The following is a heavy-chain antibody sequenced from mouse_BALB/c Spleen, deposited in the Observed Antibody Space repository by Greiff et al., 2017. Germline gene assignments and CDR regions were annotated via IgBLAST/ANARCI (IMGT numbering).Heavy chain of an antibody. V-gene: IGHV5-17*02. Sequence: EVQLLEPGGGLVQPGGSRKLSCAASGFTFSSFGMHWVRQAPEKGLEWVAYISSGSSTIYYADTVKGRFTIARDKPKNTLFLQMTSLRSEDTAMYYCASSSKYGYYAVDYWGKRTSVTVSS. CDR2: ISSGSSTI. D-gene: IGHD2-5*01. CDR3: ASSSKYGYYAVDY. J-gene: IGHJ4*01. CDR1: GFTFSSFG.